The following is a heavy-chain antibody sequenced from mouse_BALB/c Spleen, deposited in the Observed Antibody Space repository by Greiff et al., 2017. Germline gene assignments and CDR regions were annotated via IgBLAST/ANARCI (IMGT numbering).Heavy chain of an antibody. V-gene: IGHV1-9*01. CDR2: ILPGSGST. J-gene: IGHJ1*01. CDR3: ARGATMITAWYFDV. CDR1: GYTFSSYW. D-gene: IGHD2-4*01. Sequence: VQLQQSGAELMKPGASVKISCKATGYTFSSYWIEWVKQRPGHGLEWIGEILPGSGSTNYNEKFKGKATFTADTSSNTAYMQLSSLTSEDSAVYYCARGATMITAWYFDVWGAGTTVTVSS.